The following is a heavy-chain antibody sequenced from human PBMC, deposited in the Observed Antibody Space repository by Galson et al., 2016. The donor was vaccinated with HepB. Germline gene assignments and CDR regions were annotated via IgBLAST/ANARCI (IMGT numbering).Heavy chain of an antibody. J-gene: IGHJ4*02. D-gene: IGHD5-18*01. CDR2: ISWDSGSI. CDR1: GFTFDDYS. Sequence: SLRLSCAASGFTFDDYSMHWARLAPGKGLEWVSTISWDSGSIGYADSVKGRFTISRDNANSSLYLQMHSLRTEDTAFYYCAKLGTQYSYGHYTFDYWGQGTLVTVSS. V-gene: IGHV3-9*01. CDR3: AKLGTQYSYGHYTFDY.